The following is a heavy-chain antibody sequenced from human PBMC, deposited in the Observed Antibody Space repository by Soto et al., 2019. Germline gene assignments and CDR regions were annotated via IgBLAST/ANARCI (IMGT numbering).Heavy chain of an antibody. CDR2: INWDGRIA. J-gene: IGHJ4*01. V-gene: IGHV3-43*01. CDR1: GFIFDDFT. Sequence: EVQLVESGGTVIQVGGSLRLSCAASGFIFDDFTMHWVRLVPGKGLQWVAYINWDGRIAMYADSVKGRFTISRDNTNNHRYLQMNSLRSDDTALHYCAKDEGAAVESPGDWGHGTLGTVSS. D-gene: IGHD6-13*01. CDR3: AKDEGAAVESPGD.